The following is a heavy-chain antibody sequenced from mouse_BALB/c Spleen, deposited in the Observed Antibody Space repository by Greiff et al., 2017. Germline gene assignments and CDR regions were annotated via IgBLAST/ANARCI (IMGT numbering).Heavy chain of an antibody. CDR3: ARGDYRYFDY. J-gene: IGHJ2*01. CDR1: GYSITSGYY. CDR2: ISYDGSN. D-gene: IGHD2-14*01. V-gene: IGHV3-6*02. Sequence: EVKLQESGPGLVKPSQSLSLTCSVTGYSITSGYYWNWIRQFPGNKLEWMGYISYDGSNNYNPSLKNRISITRDTSKNQFFLKLNSVTTEDTATYYCARGDYRYFDYWGQGTTLTVSS.